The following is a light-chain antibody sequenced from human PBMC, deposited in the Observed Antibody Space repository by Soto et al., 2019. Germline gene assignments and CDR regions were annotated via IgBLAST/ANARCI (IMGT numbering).Light chain of an antibody. J-gene: IGKJ1*01. CDR2: EAS. CDR1: QGIRND. Sequence: DIQMTQSPSSLSASAGERVTLTCRASQGIRNDLGWYQQKPGQAPKRLIYEASILQSGVPSRFSGSGSGTEFPITISSLHHEDFASYCCLHYNSHPTTFGQGTNVEIK. V-gene: IGKV1-17*01. CDR3: LHYNSHPTT.